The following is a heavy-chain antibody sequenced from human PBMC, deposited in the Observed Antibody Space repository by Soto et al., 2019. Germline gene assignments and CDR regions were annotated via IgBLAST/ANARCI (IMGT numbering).Heavy chain of an antibody. CDR1: GGSISSSNW. CDR2: IYHSGST. D-gene: IGHD1-26*01. Sequence: QVQLQESGPGLVKPSGTLSLTCAVSGGSISSSNWWSWVRQPPGKGLEWIGEIYHSGSTNYNPSLKRRVTISVDKSKNQFSLNLSSVTAADTAVYYCARVSGTYYSGMDVWGQGTTVTVSS. CDR3: ARVSGTYYSGMDV. J-gene: IGHJ6*02. V-gene: IGHV4-4*02.